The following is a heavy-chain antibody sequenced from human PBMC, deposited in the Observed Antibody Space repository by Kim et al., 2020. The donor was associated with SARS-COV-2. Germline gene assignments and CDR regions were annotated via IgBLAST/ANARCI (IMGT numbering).Heavy chain of an antibody. J-gene: IGHJ4*01. V-gene: IGHV3-23*01. Sequence: GGSLRLSCAASGFTFSTYALTWVRQTPGKGLEWVSTISGTGATTYYADAVKGRFTISRDNSKNTLVLQMNNLRAEDTAIYYCAKALGAGPYNSDWQFDY. CDR1: GFTFSTYA. CDR2: ISGTGATT. CDR3: AKALGAGPYNSDWQFDY. D-gene: IGHD6-19*01.